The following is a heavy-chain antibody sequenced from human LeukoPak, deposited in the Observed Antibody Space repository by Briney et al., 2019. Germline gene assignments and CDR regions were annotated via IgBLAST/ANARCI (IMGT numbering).Heavy chain of an antibody. D-gene: IGHD3-22*01. V-gene: IGHV3-11*01. CDR1: GFSVSNYY. CDR3: AREQWFRWEY. CDR2: IPNDDSVI. Sequence: KAGGSLRLSCEASGFSVSNYYMVWVRQPPGKGLECISYIPNDDSVIYYADSVRGRLSVSRDSAKNSLSLQLNSLRAEDTAVYYCAREQWFRWEYWGQGILVTVSS. J-gene: IGHJ4*02.